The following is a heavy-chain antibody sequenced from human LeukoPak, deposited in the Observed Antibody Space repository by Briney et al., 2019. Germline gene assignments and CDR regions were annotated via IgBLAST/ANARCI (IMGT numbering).Heavy chain of an antibody. CDR1: GGSISSGSYY. V-gene: IGHV4-61*02. D-gene: IGHD5-24*01. CDR2: IYTSGST. Sequence: SETLSLTCTVSGGSISSGSYYWSWIRQPAGKGLEWIGRIYTSGSTNYNPSLKSRVTISLDTSKNQSSLKLSSVTAADTAVYYCARGWGRRWLQAYAFDIWGQGTMVTVSS. J-gene: IGHJ3*02. CDR3: ARGWGRRWLQAYAFDI.